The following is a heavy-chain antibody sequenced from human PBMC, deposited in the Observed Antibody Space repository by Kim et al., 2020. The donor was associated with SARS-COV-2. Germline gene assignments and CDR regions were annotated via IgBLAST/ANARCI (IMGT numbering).Heavy chain of an antibody. CDR2: IYSGGST. J-gene: IGHJ4*02. CDR1: GFTVSTNY. D-gene: IGHD5-18*01. Sequence: GGSLRLSCAASGFTVSTNYMTWVRQAPGKGLEWVSVIYSGGSTYYADSVKGRFTISRDNSKNTLYLQMNSLRAEDTAVYYCARGAGYSYAPEGVDYWGQGTLVTVSS. CDR3: ARGAGYSYAPEGVDY. V-gene: IGHV3-66*01.